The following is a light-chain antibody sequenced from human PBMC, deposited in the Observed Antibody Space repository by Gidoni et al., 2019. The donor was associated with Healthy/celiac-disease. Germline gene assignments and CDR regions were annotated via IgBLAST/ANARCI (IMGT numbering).Light chain of an antibody. J-gene: IGLJ1*01. CDR2: DVT. CDR1: SSDVGDYNY. V-gene: IGLV2-14*01. Sequence: QSALTQPASVSGSPGQSITISCTGTSSDVGDYNYVSWYQQPPGKAPKLMIFDVTNRPSGVSNRFSGSKSGNTASLTISGLQAEDEADYYCSSYTSSSTRLYVFGTGTKVAVL. CDR3: SSYTSSSTRLYV.